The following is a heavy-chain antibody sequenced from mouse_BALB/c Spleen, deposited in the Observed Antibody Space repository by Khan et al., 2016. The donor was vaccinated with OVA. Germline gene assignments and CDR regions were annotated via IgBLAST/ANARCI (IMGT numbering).Heavy chain of an antibody. CDR3: ARDGYSPWFAY. V-gene: IGHV14-1*02. Sequence: VQLKQSGAELVRPGVLVKLSCKASGFNIKDYYMHWVKQRPEQGLVWIGRIDPENGNTIYDPKFQGKASITSDTSSNTAYLQLSSLTSEDTAVYYCARDGYSPWFAYWGQGTLVTVSA. CDR1: GFNIKDYY. J-gene: IGHJ3*01. D-gene: IGHD2-3*01. CDR2: IDPENGNT.